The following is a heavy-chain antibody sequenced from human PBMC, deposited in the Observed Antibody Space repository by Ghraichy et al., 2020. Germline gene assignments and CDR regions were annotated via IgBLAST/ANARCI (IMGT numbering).Heavy chain of an antibody. CDR2: IYTDGST. J-gene: IGHJ4*02. D-gene: IGHD2-15*01. CDR3: ATGRDSAKTAY. CDR1: GFSITTYH. Sequence: GGSLRLSCAAPGFSITTYHMSWVRQAPGKGLEWVSVIYTDGSTYYAASVKGRFTISRDSSKNTVYLQMNSLRAEDTAVYYCATGRDSAKTAYWGQGTLVTVSS. V-gene: IGHV3-66*02.